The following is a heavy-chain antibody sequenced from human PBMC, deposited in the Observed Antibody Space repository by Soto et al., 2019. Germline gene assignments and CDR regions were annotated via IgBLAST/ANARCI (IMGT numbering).Heavy chain of an antibody. Sequence: SETLSLTCTVSGGSISSGGYYWSWIRQHPGKGLEWIGYIYYSGSTYYNPSLKSRVTISVDTSKNQFSLKLSSVTAADTAVYYCARAGISTSSKGNWFDPWGQGTLVTVSS. CDR2: IYYSGST. CDR3: ARAGISTSSKGNWFDP. CDR1: GGSISSGGYY. V-gene: IGHV4-31*03. D-gene: IGHD2-2*01. J-gene: IGHJ5*02.